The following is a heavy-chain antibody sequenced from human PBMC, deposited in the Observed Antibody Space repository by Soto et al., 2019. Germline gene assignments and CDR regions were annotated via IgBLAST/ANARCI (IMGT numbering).Heavy chain of an antibody. CDR1: GDSISSGGYS. D-gene: IGHD2-8*01. Sequence: QVQLQESGPGLLEPSQTLSLTCSVSGDSISSGGYSWSWIRQHPGEGLEWIGYIYYTGNTSYNPSRNRQIFISVDTSQNQCSLKLSSVTAADTAVYYCAILSVYASPHFDYWGQGILVTVSS. V-gene: IGHV4-31*01. CDR2: IYYTGNT. CDR3: AILSVYASPHFDY. J-gene: IGHJ4*02.